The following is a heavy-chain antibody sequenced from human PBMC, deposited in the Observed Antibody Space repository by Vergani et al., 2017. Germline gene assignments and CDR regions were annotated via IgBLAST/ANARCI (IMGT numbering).Heavy chain of an antibody. D-gene: IGHD2-2*01. J-gene: IGHJ4*02. CDR3: ARDLYGPTRVVPASIPVYFDY. CDR1: GFTFGDYA. Sequence: EVQLVESGGGLVKPGRSLRLSCTASGFTFGDYAMSWFRQAPGKGLEWVGFIRSKAYGGTTEYAASVKGRFTISRDNAKNSLYLQMNSLRAEDTAVYYCARDLYGPTRVVPASIPVYFDYWGQGTLVTVSS. V-gene: IGHV3-49*05. CDR2: IRSKAYGGTT.